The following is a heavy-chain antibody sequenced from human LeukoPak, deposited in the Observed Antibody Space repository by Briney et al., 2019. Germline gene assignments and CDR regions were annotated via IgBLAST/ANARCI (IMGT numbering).Heavy chain of an antibody. CDR3: ARVYRWAFDY. V-gene: IGHV4-59*01. CDR1: GGSISIYY. Sequence: SETLSLTCSVSGGSISIYYWNWIRQPPGKGLEWIGYIDYSGSTNYYPSLKSRVTISVDTSKNQFFLEMRSVTAADTAVCYCARVYRWAFDYWGQGTLATVSS. J-gene: IGHJ4*02. CDR2: IDYSGST. D-gene: IGHD4-23*01.